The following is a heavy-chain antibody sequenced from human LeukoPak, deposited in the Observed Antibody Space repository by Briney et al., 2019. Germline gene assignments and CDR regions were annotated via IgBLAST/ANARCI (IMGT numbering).Heavy chain of an antibody. CDR1: GVSISSGDSY. J-gene: IGHJ4*02. D-gene: IGHD3-10*01. CDR2: IHYSGST. V-gene: IGHV4-30-4*08. Sequence: SETLSLTCTVSGVSISSGDSYWSWIRQPPGQGLEWIGYIHYSGSTYYNPSLNSRLTIAVDTSKSQFSLKLNSVTAADTAVYYCARSGGVRGHYFDYWGQGTLVTVSS. CDR3: ARSGGVRGHYFDY.